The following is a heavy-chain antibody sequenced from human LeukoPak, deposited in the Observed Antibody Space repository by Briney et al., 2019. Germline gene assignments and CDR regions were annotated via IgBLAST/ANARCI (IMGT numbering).Heavy chain of an antibody. CDR2: INPSGGST. CDR3: ARQLGDRGYFDY. CDR1: GYTFTSYY. V-gene: IGHV1-46*01. D-gene: IGHD5-24*01. J-gene: IGHJ4*02. Sequence: ASVKVSCKASGYTFTSYYMHWVRQAPGQGLEWMGIINPSGGSTSYAQKSQGRVTMTRDTSTSTVYMELSSLRSEDTAVYYCARQLGDRGYFDYWGQGTLVTVSS.